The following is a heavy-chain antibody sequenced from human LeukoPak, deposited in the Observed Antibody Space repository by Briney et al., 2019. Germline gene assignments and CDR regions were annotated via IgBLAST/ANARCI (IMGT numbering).Heavy chain of an antibody. V-gene: IGHV3-23*01. Sequence: PGGSLRLSCAASGFTFSSYAMSWVRQAPGKGLEWVSAVSGSGGSIYYADSVKGRFTISRDNSKNTLYLQMNSLRAEDTAVYYYATHTRGYNYGYIDYWGQGTLVTVSS. CDR1: GFTFSSYA. J-gene: IGHJ4*02. D-gene: IGHD5-18*01. CDR2: VSGSGGSI. CDR3: ATHTRGYNYGYIDY.